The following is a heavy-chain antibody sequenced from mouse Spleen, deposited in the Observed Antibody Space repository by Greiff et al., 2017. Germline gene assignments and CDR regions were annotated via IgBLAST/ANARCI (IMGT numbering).Heavy chain of an antibody. J-gene: IGHJ2*01. Sequence: VKLMESGAELARPGASVKLSCKASGYTFTSYWMQWVKQRPGQGLEWIGAIYPGDGDTRYTQKFKGKATLTADKSSSTAYMQLSSLASEDSAVYYCARVGQGPYCFDYWGQGTTLTVSS. CDR2: IYPGDGDT. CDR1: GYTFTSYW. V-gene: IGHV1-87*01. D-gene: IGHD3-3*01. CDR3: ARVGQGPYCFDY.